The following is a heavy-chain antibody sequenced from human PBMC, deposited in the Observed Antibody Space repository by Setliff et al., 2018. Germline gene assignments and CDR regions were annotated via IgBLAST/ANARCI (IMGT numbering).Heavy chain of an antibody. CDR2: IWKSVST. Sequence: SETLSLTCTASDGSIRSGDHYWNWIRQHPGKGLEWLGYIWKSVSTFYNPSLTSRITMSVDTSRNPFSMELASVTAADTAIYYCARKMRMSGRGHWYFDVWGRGTLVTVSS. V-gene: IGHV4-31*03. CDR1: DGSIRSGDHY. J-gene: IGHJ2*01. CDR3: ARKMRMSGRGHWYFDV.